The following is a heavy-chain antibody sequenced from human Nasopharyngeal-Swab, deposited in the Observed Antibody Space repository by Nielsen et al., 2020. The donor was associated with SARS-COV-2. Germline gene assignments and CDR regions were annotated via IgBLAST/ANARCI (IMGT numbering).Heavy chain of an antibody. CDR3: ARASRGTSTRTFDY. CDR1: GFTFSSYG. CDR2: ISYDGSNK. Sequence: GGSLRLSCAASGFTFSSYGMHWVRQAPGKGLEWVAVISYDGSNKYYADSVKGRFTISRDNSKNTLYLQMNSLRAEDTAVYYCARASRGTSTRTFDYWGQGTLVTVSS. D-gene: IGHD1-1*01. V-gene: IGHV3-30*03. J-gene: IGHJ4*02.